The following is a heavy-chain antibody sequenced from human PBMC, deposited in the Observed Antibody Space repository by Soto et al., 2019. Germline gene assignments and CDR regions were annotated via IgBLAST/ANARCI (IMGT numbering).Heavy chain of an antibody. D-gene: IGHD2-2*01. Sequence: ASVKVSCKASGYTFTSYAMHWVRQAPGQRLEWMGWINAGNGNTKYSQKFQGRVTITRDTSASTAYMELSSLRSEDTAVYYCARGGLGYCSSPSCYVAFDIWGPGTMVTVSS. CDR1: GYTFTSYA. CDR2: INAGNGNT. V-gene: IGHV1-3*01. J-gene: IGHJ3*02. CDR3: ARGGLGYCSSPSCYVAFDI.